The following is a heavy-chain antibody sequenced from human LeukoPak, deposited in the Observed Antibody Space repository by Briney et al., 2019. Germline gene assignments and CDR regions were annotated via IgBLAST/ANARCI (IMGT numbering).Heavy chain of an antibody. Sequence: AETLSLTCTVSGYSISSGYYWGWIRQPPGKGLEWIGSIYHSGSTYYNPSLKSRVTISVDTSKNQFSLKLSSVTAADTAVYYCARDTVPAARNYYYGMDVWGQGTTVTVSS. CDR3: ARDTVPAARNYYYGMDV. CDR1: GYSISSGYY. CDR2: IYHSGST. V-gene: IGHV4-38-2*02. D-gene: IGHD2-2*01. J-gene: IGHJ6*02.